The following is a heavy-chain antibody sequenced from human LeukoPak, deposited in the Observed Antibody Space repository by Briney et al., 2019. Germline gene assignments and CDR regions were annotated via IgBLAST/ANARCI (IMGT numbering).Heavy chain of an antibody. V-gene: IGHV3-74*01. D-gene: IGHD6-6*01. CDR1: GFTFSRHW. J-gene: IGHJ6*02. CDR3: ARGSSATGDYTMDV. CDR2: SNADVSIT. Sequence: GGSLRLSCAASGFTFSRHWMHWVRQSPGKGLVWVSRSNADVSITGYADSVKGRFTISRDNAMNTLYLQMNSLRVEDTAVYYCARGSSATGDYTMDVWGQGTTVTVSS.